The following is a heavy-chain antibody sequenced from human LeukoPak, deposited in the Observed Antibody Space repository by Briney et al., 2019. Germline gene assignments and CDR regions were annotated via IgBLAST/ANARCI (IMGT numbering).Heavy chain of an antibody. CDR2: IYYSGST. V-gene: IGHV4-31*03. CDR3: ARAALSNYYDSSGDAFDI. J-gene: IGHJ3*02. Sequence: PSETLSLTCTVSGVSISSGGYYWSWIRQHPGKGLEWIGYIYYSGSTYYNPSLKSRVTISVDTSKNQFSLKLSSVTAADTAVYYCARAALSNYYDSSGDAFDIWGQGTMVTVSS. CDR1: GVSISSGGYY. D-gene: IGHD3-22*01.